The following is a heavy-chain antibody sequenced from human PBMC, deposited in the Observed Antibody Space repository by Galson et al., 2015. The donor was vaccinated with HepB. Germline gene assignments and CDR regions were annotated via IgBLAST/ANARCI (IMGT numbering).Heavy chain of an antibody. CDR2: INHSGNT. J-gene: IGHJ3*02. D-gene: IGHD3-22*01. CDR1: GGSFSGHY. Sequence: TLSLTCAVYGGSFSGHYCSWIRQPPGKGLEWIGEINHSGNTNYNPSLKSRVTISVDTSKNQFSLKLSSVTAADTAVYYCARQYYYDSSGYYGAFDIWGQGTMVTVSS. V-gene: IGHV4-34*01. CDR3: ARQYYYDSSGYYGAFDI.